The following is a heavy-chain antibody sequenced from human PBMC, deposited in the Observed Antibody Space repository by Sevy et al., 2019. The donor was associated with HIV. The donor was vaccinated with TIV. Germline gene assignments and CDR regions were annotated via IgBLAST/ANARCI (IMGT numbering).Heavy chain of an antibody. CDR2: ISYDGSNK. D-gene: IGHD5-18*01. V-gene: IGHV3-30*01. Sequence: YLRLSCAASGFTFSSYAMHWVRQAPGKGLERVAVISYDGSNKYYADSVKGRFTISRDNSKNTLYLQMNSLRAEDTAVYYSASHPVDSAMVDVYYYYGMDVWGQGTTVSVSS. CDR1: GFTFSSYA. J-gene: IGHJ6*02. CDR3: ASHPVDSAMVDVYYYYGMDV.